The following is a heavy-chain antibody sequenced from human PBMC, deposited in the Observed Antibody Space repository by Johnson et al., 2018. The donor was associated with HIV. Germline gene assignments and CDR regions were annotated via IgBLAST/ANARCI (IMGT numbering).Heavy chain of an antibody. CDR1: GFTVNSNY. V-gene: IGHV3-66*01. CDR2: IYSGGRT. Sequence: VQLVESGGGLVQPGGSLRLSCAASGFTVNSNYINWVRQAPGKGLECVSGIYSGGRTYYADSVEGRFTISRDNSKNTLYLQMNSLSAEDTAVYFCARDRRYYDSSGYYHDAFDIWGQGTMVTVSS. D-gene: IGHD3-22*01. J-gene: IGHJ3*02. CDR3: ARDRRYYDSSGYYHDAFDI.